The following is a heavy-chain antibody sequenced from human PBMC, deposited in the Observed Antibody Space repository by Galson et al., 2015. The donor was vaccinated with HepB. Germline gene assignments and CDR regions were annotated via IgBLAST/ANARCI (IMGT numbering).Heavy chain of an antibody. Sequence: SLRLSCAASGFTFSSYAMHWVRQAPGKGLEWVAVISYDGSNKYYADSVKGRFTISRDNSKNTLYLQMNSLRAEDTAVYYCASSDTAMVSPSPYWGQGTLVTVSS. D-gene: IGHD5-18*01. J-gene: IGHJ4*02. V-gene: IGHV3-30*04. CDR3: ASSDTAMVSPSPY. CDR1: GFTFSSYA. CDR2: ISYDGSNK.